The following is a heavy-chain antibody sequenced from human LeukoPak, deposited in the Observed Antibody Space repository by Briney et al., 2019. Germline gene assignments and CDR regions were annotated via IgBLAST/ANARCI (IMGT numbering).Heavy chain of an antibody. CDR3: ARDWRSSSSDY. CDR1: GFTFSSYS. J-gene: IGHJ4*02. D-gene: IGHD6-6*01. V-gene: IGHV3-21*01. CDR2: ISSSSSYI. Sequence: GGSLRLSCAASGFTFSSYSMNWVRQAPGKGLGWVSSISSSSSYIYYADLVKGRFTISRDNAKNSLYLQMNRLRAEDTAVYYCARDWRSSSSDYWGQGTLVTVSS.